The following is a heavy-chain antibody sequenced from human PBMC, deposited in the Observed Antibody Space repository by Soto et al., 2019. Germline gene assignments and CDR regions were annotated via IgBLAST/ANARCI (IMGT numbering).Heavy chain of an antibody. CDR2: IKQDGSEK. D-gene: IGHD2-15*01. J-gene: IGHJ4*02. CDR3: ASHLLPYCTGGSCYLSQDDY. V-gene: IGHV3-7*05. CDR1: GFTFSNYW. Sequence: PGGSLRLSFAASGFTFSNYWMGWVRQAPGKGLEWVANIKQDGSEKYYMDSVKGRFTISRDNSKSSLYLQMNSLRADDTVVYYCASHLLPYCTGGSCYLSQDDYWGQGT.